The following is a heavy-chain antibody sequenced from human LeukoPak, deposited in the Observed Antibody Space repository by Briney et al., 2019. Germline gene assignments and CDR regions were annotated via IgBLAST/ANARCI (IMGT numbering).Heavy chain of an antibody. J-gene: IGHJ6*04. CDR1: GFTFSSYE. CDR3: AELGITMIGGV. D-gene: IGHD3-10*02. CDR2: ISSSGSAI. V-gene: IGHV3-48*03. Sequence: GSLRLSCAASGFTFSSYEMNWVRQAPGKGLEWVSYISSSGSAIYYADSVKGRFTISRDNAKNSLYLQMNSLRAEDTAVYYCAELGITMIGGVWGKGTTVTISS.